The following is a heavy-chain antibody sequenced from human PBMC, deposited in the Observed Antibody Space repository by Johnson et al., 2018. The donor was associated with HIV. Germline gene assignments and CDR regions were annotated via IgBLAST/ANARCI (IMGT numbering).Heavy chain of an antibody. CDR2: IYYDGSNK. CDR3: AKEYLRYSGTYAGAFDI. V-gene: IGHV3-30*18. D-gene: IGHD1-26*01. Sequence: QVQLVESGGGVVQPGRSLRLSCAASGFSFSSYGIHWVRQAPGQGLEWVAVIYYDGSNKYYADSMKGRFTISRDNYQNTRYLQMNSLRAEDTAVYYCAKEYLRYSGTYAGAFDIWGQGTMVTVSS. J-gene: IGHJ3*02. CDR1: GFSFSSYG.